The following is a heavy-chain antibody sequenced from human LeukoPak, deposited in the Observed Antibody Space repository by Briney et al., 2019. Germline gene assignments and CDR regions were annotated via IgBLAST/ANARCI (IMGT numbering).Heavy chain of an antibody. CDR1: GGSFSGYY. CDR2: INHSGST. V-gene: IGHV4-34*01. J-gene: IGHJ4*02. Sequence: SETLSLTCAVYGGSFSGYYWSWIRQPPGKGLEWIGEINHSGSTNYNPSLKSRVTISVDTSKNQFSLKLSSVTAADTAVYYCARGPSYSSSCDYWGQGTLVTVSS. D-gene: IGHD6-13*01. CDR3: ARGPSYSSSCDY.